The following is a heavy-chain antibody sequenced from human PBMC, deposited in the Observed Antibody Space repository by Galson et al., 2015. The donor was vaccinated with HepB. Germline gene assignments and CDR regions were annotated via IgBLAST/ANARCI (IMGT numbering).Heavy chain of an antibody. CDR3: AKVEAGLTIFGVVIDC. CDR2: ISYDGSNK. V-gene: IGHV3-30*18. CDR1: GFTFSSYG. J-gene: IGHJ4*02. D-gene: IGHD3-3*01. Sequence: SLRLSCAASGFTFSSYGMHWVRQAPGKGLEWVAVISYDGSNKYYADSVKGRFTISRDNSKNALCLQMNSLRAEDTAVYYCAKVEAGLTIFGVVIDCWGQGTLVTVSS.